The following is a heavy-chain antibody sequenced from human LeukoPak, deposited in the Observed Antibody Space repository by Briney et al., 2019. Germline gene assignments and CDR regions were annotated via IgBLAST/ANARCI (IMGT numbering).Heavy chain of an antibody. J-gene: IGHJ6*03. D-gene: IGHD5-18*01. CDR3: ARVGYSYGYGGYYYMDV. Sequence: GGSLRPSCAASGFTFSSYAMHWVRQAPGKGLEYVSAISSNGGSTYYANSVKGRFTISRDNSKNTLYLQMGSLRAEDMAVYYCARVGYSYGYGGYYYMDVWGKGTTVTVSS. V-gene: IGHV3-64*01. CDR1: GFTFSSYA. CDR2: ISSNGGST.